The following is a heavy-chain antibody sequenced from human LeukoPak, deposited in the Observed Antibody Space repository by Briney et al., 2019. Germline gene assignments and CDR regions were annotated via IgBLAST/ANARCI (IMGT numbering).Heavy chain of an antibody. CDR1: GGSISSYY. J-gene: IGHJ4*02. Sequence: SETLSLTCTVSGGSISSYYWSWIRQPPGKGLEWIGEINHSGSTNYNPSLKSRVTISVDTSKNQFSLKLSSVTAADTAVYYCARGLPMVRGVIITYWGQGTLVTVSS. CDR3: ARGLPMVRGVIITY. CDR2: INHSGST. D-gene: IGHD3-10*01. V-gene: IGHV4-34*01.